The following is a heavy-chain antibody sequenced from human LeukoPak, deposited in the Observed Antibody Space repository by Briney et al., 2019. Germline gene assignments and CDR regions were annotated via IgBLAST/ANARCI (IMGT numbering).Heavy chain of an antibody. CDR2: IIPIFGTA. CDR3: AGRYTTSRHFDWDVDY. J-gene: IGHJ4*02. V-gene: IGHV1-69*05. D-gene: IGHD3-9*01. Sequence: ASVKVSCKASGGTFSSYAISWVRQAPGQGLEWMGRIIPIFGTANYAQKFQGRVTITTDESRTTAYMELSSLRSEDTALYYCAGRYTTSRHFDWDVDYWGQGTLLTVSS. CDR1: GGTFSSYA.